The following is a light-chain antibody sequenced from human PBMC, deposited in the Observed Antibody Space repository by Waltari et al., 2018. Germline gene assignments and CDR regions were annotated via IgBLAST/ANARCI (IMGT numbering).Light chain of an antibody. CDR3: QQYDGEVVT. CDR2: GTS. CDR1: QSVTSIS. Sequence: TLSFRASQSVTSISLTWYQQKLGQAPRLLIYGTSSRATAIPDRFSGSGSGTDFTLTISRLEPEDFAVYYCQQYDGEVVTFGGGTKVEI. J-gene: IGKJ4*01. V-gene: IGKV3-20*01.